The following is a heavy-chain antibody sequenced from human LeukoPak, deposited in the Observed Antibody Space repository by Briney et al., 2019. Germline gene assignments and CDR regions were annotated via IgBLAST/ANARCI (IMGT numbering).Heavy chain of an antibody. V-gene: IGHV3-74*01. J-gene: IGHJ5*02. CDR2: IISDGSST. Sequence: GGSLRLSCAASGFTFNNYWMHWVRQAPGKGLVWVSRIISDGSSTNYADSVKGRFTISRDNSKNTVSLHMNSLRAEDTALYYCARDLDWGAFDAWGQGTLVTVSS. CDR1: GFTFNNYW. D-gene: IGHD3-9*01. CDR3: ARDLDWGAFDA.